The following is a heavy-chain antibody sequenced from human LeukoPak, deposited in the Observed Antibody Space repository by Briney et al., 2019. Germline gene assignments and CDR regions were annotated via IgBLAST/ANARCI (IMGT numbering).Heavy chain of an antibody. CDR3: ARDYGGNIPLEY. CDR2: INSDGSST. J-gene: IGHJ4*02. D-gene: IGHD4-23*01. V-gene: IGHV3-74*01. Sequence: GGSLRLSCAASGFTFSSYWMHWVRQAPGKGVVWVSRINSDGSSTSYADSVKGRFTISRDNAKNTLYLQMNSLRAEDTAVYYCARDYGGNIPLEYWGQGTLVTVSS. CDR1: GFTFSSYW.